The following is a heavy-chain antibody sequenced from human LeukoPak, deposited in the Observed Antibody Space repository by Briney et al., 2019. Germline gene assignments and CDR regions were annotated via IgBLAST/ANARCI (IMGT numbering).Heavy chain of an antibody. CDR1: GFTFSNYA. D-gene: IGHD3-9*01. CDR2: ITGSGGNT. Sequence: GASLRLSCAASGFTFSNYAMSWVRQAPGKGLEWVSAITGSGGNTYYADSVKGQFTISRDNSENTVFLQMNSLRAEDTAVYYCAKWGDYDVLTGYYVSDYWGQGTLVTVSS. CDR3: AKWGDYDVLTGYYVSDY. V-gene: IGHV3-23*01. J-gene: IGHJ4*02.